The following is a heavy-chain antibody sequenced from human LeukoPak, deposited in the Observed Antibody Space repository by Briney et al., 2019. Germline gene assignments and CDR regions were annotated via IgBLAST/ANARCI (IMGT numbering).Heavy chain of an antibody. CDR2: FDPEDGET. D-gene: IGHD1-26*01. CDR1: GYTLTELS. CDR3: ARDESGSYYFDY. J-gene: IGHJ4*02. V-gene: IGHV1-24*01. Sequence: ASVKVSCKVSGYTLTELSMHWVRQAPGKGLEWMGGFDPEDGETIYAQKFQGKVTMTEDTSTDTAYMELSSLRSEDTAVYYCARDESGSYYFDYWGQGTLVTVSS.